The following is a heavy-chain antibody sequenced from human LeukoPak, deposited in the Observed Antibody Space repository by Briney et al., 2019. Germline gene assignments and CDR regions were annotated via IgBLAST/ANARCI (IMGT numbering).Heavy chain of an antibody. Sequence: PGGSLRLSCSASGFSFDDYAVHWVRQAPGKRLEWVSFIIVDGGITHYADSVRGPFTISRDSSKNSLNLQMNSLRVADTGLYYCAVMGFMPEYGFYNSYGMDVWGQGTTVTVSS. J-gene: IGHJ6*02. V-gene: IGHV3-43*02. D-gene: IGHD3-22*01. CDR1: GFSFDDYA. CDR3: AVMGFMPEYGFYNSYGMDV. CDR2: IIVDGGIT.